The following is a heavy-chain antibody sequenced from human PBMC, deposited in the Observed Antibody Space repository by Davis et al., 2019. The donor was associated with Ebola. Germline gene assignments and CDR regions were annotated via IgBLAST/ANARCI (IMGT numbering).Heavy chain of an antibody. Sequence: AASVKVSCKASGYTFTGYYMHWVRQAPGQGLEWMGWINPNSGGTNYAQKLQGRVTMTTDTSTSTAYMELRSLRSDDTAVYYCARDSGYSSGWYDAFDIWGQGTMVTVSS. D-gene: IGHD6-19*01. CDR2: INPNSGGT. V-gene: IGHV1-2*02. CDR1: GYTFTGYY. CDR3: ARDSGYSSGWYDAFDI. J-gene: IGHJ3*02.